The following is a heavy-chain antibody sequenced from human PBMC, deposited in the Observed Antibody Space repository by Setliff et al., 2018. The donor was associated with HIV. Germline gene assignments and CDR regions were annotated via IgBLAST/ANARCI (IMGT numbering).Heavy chain of an antibody. CDR3: AKDKGQKYADY. V-gene: IGHV3-30*02. Sequence: GGSLRLSCVASGFIFKNYGMHWVRQAPGKGLEWVALIWSDGSNQFYADFVKGRFTFSRDDSKNTLYLQMNSLRAEDTAVYYCAKDKGQKYADYWGQGTVVTVSS. J-gene: IGHJ4*02. CDR2: IWSDGSNQ. CDR1: GFIFKNYG. D-gene: IGHD3-10*01.